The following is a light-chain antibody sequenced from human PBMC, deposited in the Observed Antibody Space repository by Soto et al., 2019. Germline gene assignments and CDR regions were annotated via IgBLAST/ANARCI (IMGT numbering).Light chain of an antibody. CDR3: QTWVTGPPWV. Sequence: QLVLTQSPSASASLGASVKLTCTLSSGHSTYAIAWHQQQPEKGPRYLMKLNSDGSHNKGDGIPDRFSGSSSGAERYLTISSLQSEDEADYYCQTWVTGPPWVFGGGTQLTVL. CDR1: SGHSTYA. CDR2: LNSDGSH. V-gene: IGLV4-69*01. J-gene: IGLJ3*02.